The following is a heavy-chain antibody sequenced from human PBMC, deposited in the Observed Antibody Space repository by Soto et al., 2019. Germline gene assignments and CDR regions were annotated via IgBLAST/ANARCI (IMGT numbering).Heavy chain of an antibody. Sequence: QVQLQESGPGLVKPSETLSLTCTVSGGSVSSGYYYWSWIRQPPGKGLEWIVYIYYSGSTNYNPSLKSRVTISGDTSKNQFSLKLSSVTAADTAVYYCARVVQKDGGLLSNYYYGMDVWGQGTTVTVSS. CDR2: IYYSGST. CDR3: ARVVQKDGGLLSNYYYGMDV. V-gene: IGHV4-61*01. D-gene: IGHD3-10*01. J-gene: IGHJ6*02. CDR1: GGSVSSGYYY.